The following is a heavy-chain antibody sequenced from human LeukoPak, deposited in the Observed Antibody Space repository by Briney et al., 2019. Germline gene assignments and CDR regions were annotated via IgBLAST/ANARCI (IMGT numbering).Heavy chain of an antibody. CDR1: GGSISSSSYY. V-gene: IGHV4-39*07. J-gene: IGHJ6*02. D-gene: IGHD3-10*01. CDR3: ARRNQFYGSGSSYGMDV. CDR2: IYYSGST. Sequence: SETLSLTCTVSGGSISSSSYYWGWIRQPPGKGLEWIGSIYYSGSTNYNPSLKSRVTISVDTSKNQFSLKLSSVTAADTAVYYCARRNQFYGSGSSYGMDVWGQGTTVTVSS.